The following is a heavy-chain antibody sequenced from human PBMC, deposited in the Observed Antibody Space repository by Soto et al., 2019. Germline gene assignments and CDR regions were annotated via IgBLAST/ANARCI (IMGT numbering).Heavy chain of an antibody. CDR2: INHRGST. CDR1: RLSFSGYY. V-gene: IGHV4-34*01. Sequence: SDKLCLTCAVHRLSFSGYYWSWIREPPGKGLEWIGEINHRGSTNYNPSLKSRVTISVDTSKNQFSLKLSSVTAADTAVYYCASYYDSSGLTEYYYDGMDVWGQGPTVT. J-gene: IGHJ6*02. CDR3: ASYYDSSGLTEYYYDGMDV. D-gene: IGHD3-22*01.